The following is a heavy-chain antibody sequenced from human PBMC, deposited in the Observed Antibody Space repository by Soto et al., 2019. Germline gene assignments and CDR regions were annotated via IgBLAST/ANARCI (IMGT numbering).Heavy chain of an antibody. Sequence: QVQLVQSGAEVKRPGASGKISCKPSGGTFSSHSYSWVRQAPVQGLEWRGGIIPIFGPAQYAQKCQDRVYISAEKSTRTAFMELSDLRYGDTAVYSCARDSPSHCSEGSCVGEYFCFERWGRGNLVTVSS. J-gene: IGHJ2*01. CDR3: ARDSPSHCSEGSCVGEYFCFER. V-gene: IGHV1-69*06. CDR1: GGTFSSHS. CDR2: IIPIFGPA. D-gene: IGHD2-15*01.